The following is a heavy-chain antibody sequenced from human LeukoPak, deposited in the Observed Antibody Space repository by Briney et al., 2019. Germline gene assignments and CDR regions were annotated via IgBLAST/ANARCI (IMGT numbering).Heavy chain of an antibody. CDR3: ARDGSGWYEGAYYFDY. CDR1: GFTFSSYS. CDR2: ISSSSSYI. Sequence: PGGSLRLSCAASGFTFSSYSMNWVRQAPGKGLEWVSSISSSSSYIYYADSVKGRFTISRDNAKNSLYLQMNSLRAEDTAVYYCARDGSGWYEGAYYFDYWGQGTLVTVSS. V-gene: IGHV3-21*01. J-gene: IGHJ4*02. D-gene: IGHD6-19*01.